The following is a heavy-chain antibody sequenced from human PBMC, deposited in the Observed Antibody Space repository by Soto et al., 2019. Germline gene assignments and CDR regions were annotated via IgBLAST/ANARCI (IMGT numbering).Heavy chain of an antibody. CDR2: INHSGST. CDR3: ARYPLGIAARPHVGMDV. D-gene: IGHD6-6*01. V-gene: IGHV4-34*01. J-gene: IGHJ6*02. CDR1: GGSFSGYY. Sequence: SETLSLTCAVYGGSFSGYYWSWIRQPPGKGLEWIGEINHSGSTNYNPSLKSRVTISVDTSKNQFSLKLSSVTAADTAVYYCARYPLGIAARPHVGMDVWGQGTTVTVSS.